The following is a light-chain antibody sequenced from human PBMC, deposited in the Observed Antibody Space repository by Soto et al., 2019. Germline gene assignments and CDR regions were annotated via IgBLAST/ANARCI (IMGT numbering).Light chain of an antibody. CDR1: SSDIGGSKY. J-gene: IGLJ1*01. V-gene: IGLV2-14*01. CDR3: SSYTSSGTLYV. CDR2: EVT. Sequence: LTQPASLSGSPGQSITISCTGTSSDIGGSKYVSWHQQHPGKAPKLMIYEVTYRPSGVSDRFSGSKSGNTASLTVSGLQAEDEADYYCSSYTSSGTLYVFGTGTKVTVL.